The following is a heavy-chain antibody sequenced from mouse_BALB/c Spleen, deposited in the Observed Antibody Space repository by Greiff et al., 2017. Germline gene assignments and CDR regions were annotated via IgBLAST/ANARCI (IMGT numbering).Heavy chain of an antibody. D-gene: IGHD4-1*01. J-gene: IGHJ2*01. V-gene: IGHV1-87*01. Sequence: VKLQESGAELARPGASVKLSCKASGYTFTSYWMQWVKQRPGQGLEWIGAIYPGDGDTRYTQKFKGKATLTADKSSSTAYMQLSSLASEDSAVYYCARAANWEDYWGQGTTLTVSS. CDR1: GYTFTSYW. CDR2: IYPGDGDT. CDR3: ARAANWEDY.